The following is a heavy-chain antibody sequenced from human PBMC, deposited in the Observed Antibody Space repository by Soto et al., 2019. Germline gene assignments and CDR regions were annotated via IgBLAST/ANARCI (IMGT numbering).Heavy chain of an antibody. Sequence: QVQLQESGPGLVKPSETLSLTCTVSGGSINSHYWGWIRQPPGKGLEWIAYIYYSGSTNYNPSLKSRVTISVDRSKNQFSLKMSSVTAADTAVYYCARGEGYSGSYHFEYWGQGTLVTVSS. CDR3: ARGEGYSGSYHFEY. CDR2: IYYSGST. V-gene: IGHV4-59*11. CDR1: GGSINSHY. J-gene: IGHJ4*02. D-gene: IGHD1-26*01.